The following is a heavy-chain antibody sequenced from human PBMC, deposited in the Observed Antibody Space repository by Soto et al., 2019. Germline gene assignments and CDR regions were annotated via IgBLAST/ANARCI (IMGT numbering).Heavy chain of an antibody. CDR3: ARDGGYSSGWSEAFDV. Sequence: TSETLSLTCTVSGGSISGYYWSWIRQPPGKELEWIGYIYSSGSTQYNPSLKSRVSISVDMSRNQFSLKLTSVTAADTAVYYCARDGGYSSGWSEAFDVWGQGTMVTVSS. CDR2: IYSSGST. CDR1: GGSISGYY. D-gene: IGHD6-19*01. J-gene: IGHJ3*01. V-gene: IGHV4-59*01.